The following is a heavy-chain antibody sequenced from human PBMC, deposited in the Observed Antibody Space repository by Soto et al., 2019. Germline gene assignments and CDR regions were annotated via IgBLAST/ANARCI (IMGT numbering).Heavy chain of an antibody. CDR3: ARGFEGIVVVPAANNWFDP. D-gene: IGHD2-2*01. CDR2: ITHSGST. V-gene: IGHV4-34*01. Sequence: QVQLQQWGAGLLKPSETLSLTCAVYGGSFSGYYCSWIRQPPGKGLERIGEITHSGSTNYNPTLMSRVTITVDTSKSQSSLNLRSVTAANTAVYYCARGFEGIVVVPAANNWFDPWGNGTLVTVSS. CDR1: GGSFSGYY. J-gene: IGHJ5*02.